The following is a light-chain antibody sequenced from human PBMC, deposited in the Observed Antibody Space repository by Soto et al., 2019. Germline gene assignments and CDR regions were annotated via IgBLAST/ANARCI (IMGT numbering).Light chain of an antibody. CDR3: QQYNSYSWT. Sequence: IQMTQSPSTLSASVGDRVTITCRASQSISDWLAWYQQKPGKAPNLLIYKASNLESGVPSRFSGSGSGTEFTLTISSLQPDDFATYYCQQYNSYSWTFGQGTKVDIK. CDR2: KAS. CDR1: QSISDW. J-gene: IGKJ1*01. V-gene: IGKV1-5*03.